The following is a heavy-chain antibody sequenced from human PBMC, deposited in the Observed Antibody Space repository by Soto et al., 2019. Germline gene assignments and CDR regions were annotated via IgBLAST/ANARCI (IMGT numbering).Heavy chain of an antibody. D-gene: IGHD3-3*01. CDR2: IYDSGTT. J-gene: IGHJ4*03. V-gene: IGHV4-38-2*01. Sequence: SETLSLTCVVSSYVIESGHYWGWVRQPPGKGLEWVGSIYDSGTTYYNPTLRSRVTISADTSKNQFSLSLTSVTAADTAVYYRACSRQYYTRGSSPFDYWGPGTMVTVSS. CDR1: SYVIESGHY. CDR3: ACSRQYYTRGSSPFDY.